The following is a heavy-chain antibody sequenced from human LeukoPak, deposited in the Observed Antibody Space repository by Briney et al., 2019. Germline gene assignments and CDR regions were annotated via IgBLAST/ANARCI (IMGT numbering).Heavy chain of an antibody. D-gene: IGHD5-12*01. CDR3: AREMYSGYDWEFGDHDAFDI. CDR1: GFTFSTYE. V-gene: IGHV3-48*03. CDR2: ISSSATTI. J-gene: IGHJ3*02. Sequence: PGGSLRLSCAASGFTFSTYEMNWVRQAPGQGLEWVSFISSSATTIYYADSVKGRFTISRDNAKNSLYLQMNSLRAEDTAVYYCAREMYSGYDWEFGDHDAFDIWGQGTMVTVSS.